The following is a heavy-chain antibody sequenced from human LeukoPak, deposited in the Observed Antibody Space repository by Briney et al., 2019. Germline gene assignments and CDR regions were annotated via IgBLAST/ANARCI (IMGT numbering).Heavy chain of an antibody. CDR2: IYHTGIT. J-gene: IGHJ4*02. V-gene: IGHV4-31*03. CDR3: AASSGVTLGRF. Sequence: SQTLSLTCTVSGGSIGSGTHYYNWIRQHPGKGLEWIGYIYHTGITSYNPSLKGRVIMSVDTSMNQVFLWLSSLTAADTAVYYCAASSGVTLGRFWGQGTLVSVSS. D-gene: IGHD3-16*01. CDR1: GGSIGSGTHY.